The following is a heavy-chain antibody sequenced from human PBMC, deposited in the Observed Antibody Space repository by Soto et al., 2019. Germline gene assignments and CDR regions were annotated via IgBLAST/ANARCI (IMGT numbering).Heavy chain of an antibody. J-gene: IGHJ4*02. CDR3: AKDGVRGYYDSSGYSVLDY. CDR2: ISYDGSNK. CDR1: GFTFSSYA. D-gene: IGHD3-22*01. Sequence: TGGSLRLSCAASGFTFSSYAMHWVRQAPGKGLEWVAVISYDGSNKYYADSVKGRFTISRDNSKNTLYLQMNSLRAEDTAVYYCAKDGVRGYYDSSGYSVLDYWGQGTLVTVSS. V-gene: IGHV3-30-3*01.